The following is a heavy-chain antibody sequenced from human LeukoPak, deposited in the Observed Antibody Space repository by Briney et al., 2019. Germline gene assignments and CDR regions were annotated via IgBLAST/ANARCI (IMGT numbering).Heavy chain of an antibody. Sequence: PSETLSLTCTVSGDSISGYYWSWIRQPPGKGLEYIGYVYYSGATNSNPSLKSRVTISLDTSKNQFSLKLNSVTAADTAVYYCAKYGIYLVDWGQATKVTVSS. CDR2: VYYSGAT. J-gene: IGHJ4*02. CDR3: AKYGIYLVD. V-gene: IGHV4-59*01. D-gene: IGHD2/OR15-2a*01. CDR1: GDSISGYY.